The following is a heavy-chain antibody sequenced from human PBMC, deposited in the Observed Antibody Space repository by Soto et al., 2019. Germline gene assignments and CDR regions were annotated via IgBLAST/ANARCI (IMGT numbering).Heavy chain of an antibody. V-gene: IGHV3-72*01. CDR3: ARVKGYCSGGSCYFDY. CDR2: TRNKANSYTT. J-gene: IGHJ4*02. Sequence: PGGSLRLSCAASGFTFSDHYMDWVRQAPGKGLEWVGRTRNKANSYTTEYAASVKGRFTISRDDSKNSLYLQMNSLKTEDTAVYYCARVKGYCSGGSCYFDYWGQGTLVTVSS. CDR1: GFTFSDHY. D-gene: IGHD2-15*01.